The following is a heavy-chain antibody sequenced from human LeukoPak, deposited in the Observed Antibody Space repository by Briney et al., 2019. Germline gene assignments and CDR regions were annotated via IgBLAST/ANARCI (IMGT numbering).Heavy chain of an antibody. V-gene: IGHV1-2*02. CDR1: GYTFTAYF. D-gene: IGHD3-10*01. CDR3: ARVYERTGPGFDY. CDR2: INPNSGDT. J-gene: IGHJ4*02. Sequence: ASVKVSCKASGYTFTAYFMHWVRQAPGQGLEWMGWINPNSGDTNYAQKFQGRVTMTRDTSVSTAYMELSRLRSDDTAVYYCARVYERTGPGFDYWGQGTLVTVSS.